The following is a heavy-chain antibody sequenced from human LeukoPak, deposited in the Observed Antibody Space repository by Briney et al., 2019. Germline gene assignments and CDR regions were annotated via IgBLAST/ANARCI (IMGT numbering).Heavy chain of an antibody. CDR3: ARARAPDYYYYYTDV. J-gene: IGHJ6*03. V-gene: IGHV4-4*07. CDR1: GGSISSYY. Sequence: SETLSLTCTVSGGSISSYYWSWIRQPAGKGLEWIGRIYTSGSTNYNPCLKSRVTISVDKSKNQFSLKLSSVTAADTAVYYCARARAPDYYYYYTDVWGKGTTVTVSS. CDR2: IYTSGST.